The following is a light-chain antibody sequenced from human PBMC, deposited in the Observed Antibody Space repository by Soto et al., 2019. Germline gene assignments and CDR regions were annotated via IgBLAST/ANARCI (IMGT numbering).Light chain of an antibody. CDR2: GAS. CDR3: QQYGSSGT. J-gene: IGKJ1*01. CDR1: QSVSNNY. Sequence: GLTQSPCTVSLSPGERATLSCRASQSVSNNYLAWYQQKPGQAPRLLIYGASNRATGIPDRFSGSGSGTDFTLTISRLEPEDFAVYYCQQYGSSGTFGQGTKVDIK. V-gene: IGKV3-20*01.